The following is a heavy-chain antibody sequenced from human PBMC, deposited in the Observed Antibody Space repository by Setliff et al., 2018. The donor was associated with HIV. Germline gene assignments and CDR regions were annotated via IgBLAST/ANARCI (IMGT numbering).Heavy chain of an antibody. CDR1: GGSIRPGDYY. CDR3: ARELGEYCSGGTFHHHYYFDY. V-gene: IGHV4-31*03. D-gene: IGHD2-15*01. CDR2: ISSSGNT. Sequence: PSATLSLTCTVSGGSIRPGDYYWNWIRQRPGKVLEWIGYISSSGNTYSNPSLKSRVSMSVDTPRNHFSLKLTSVTAADTAVYYCARELGEYCSGGTFHHHYYFDYWGPGTLVTSPQ. J-gene: IGHJ4*02.